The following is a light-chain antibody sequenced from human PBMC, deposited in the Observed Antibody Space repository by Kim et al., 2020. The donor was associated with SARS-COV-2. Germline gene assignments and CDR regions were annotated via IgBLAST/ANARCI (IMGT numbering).Light chain of an antibody. J-gene: IGLJ1*01. V-gene: IGLV2-14*03. CDR1: GRDVGVFSF. CDR2: DVS. Sequence: ISVPGTGRDVGVFSFGSWYQQHPGKAPAVLLYDVSQRPSGVSDRFSGSKSGNTASLTISGLQAEDEADYYCSSYTVANTFVFGSGTKVTVL. CDR3: SSYTVANTFV.